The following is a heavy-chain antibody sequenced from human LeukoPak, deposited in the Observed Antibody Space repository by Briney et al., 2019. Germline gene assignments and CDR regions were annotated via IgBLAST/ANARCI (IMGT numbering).Heavy chain of an antibody. D-gene: IGHD3-3*01. CDR3: ARTIFGVVIVYYYGMDV. V-gene: IGHV7-4-1*02. Sequence: ASVKVSCRASGYTFTSYAMNWVRQAPGQGLEWMGWINTNTGNPTYAQGFTGRFVFSLDTSVSTAYLQISSLKAEDTAVYYCARTIFGVVIVYYYGMDVWGQGTTVTVSS. J-gene: IGHJ6*02. CDR1: GYTFTSYA. CDR2: INTNTGNP.